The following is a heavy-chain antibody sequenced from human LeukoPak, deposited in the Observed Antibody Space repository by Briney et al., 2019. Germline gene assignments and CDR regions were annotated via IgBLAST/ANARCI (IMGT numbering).Heavy chain of an antibody. J-gene: IGHJ6*02. CDR3: ARRPYSDTSGRLSDV. CDR1: GFNFRDYN. V-gene: IGHV3-48*02. D-gene: IGHD3-22*01. Sequence: GGSLRLSCVAYGFNFRDYNMNWVRQAPGKGLEWISYIGSSGSPTHYADSVGGRFTISRDNAKNSLYLQMNSLRDEDTAVYFCARRPYSDTSGRLSDVWGQGTTVTVSS. CDR2: IGSSGSPT.